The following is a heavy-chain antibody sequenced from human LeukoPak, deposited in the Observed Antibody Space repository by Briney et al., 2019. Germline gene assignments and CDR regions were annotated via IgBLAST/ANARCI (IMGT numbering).Heavy chain of an antibody. CDR3: AREGLVLDAFDI. J-gene: IGHJ3*02. CDR2: ISSGSSYI. V-gene: IGHV3-21*01. CDR1: GLTFNTYG. Sequence: GGSLRLSCAASGLTFNTYGMGWVRQAPGKGLEWVSFISSGSSYIYYADSMKGRFTISRDNVKNSLYLQMNSLRAEDTAVYYCAREGLVLDAFDIWGQGTMVTVSS.